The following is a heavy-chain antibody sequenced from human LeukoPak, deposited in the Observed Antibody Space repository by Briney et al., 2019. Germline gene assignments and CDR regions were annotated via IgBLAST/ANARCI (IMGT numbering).Heavy chain of an antibody. CDR3: ARDLRIVGATMTLDY. D-gene: IGHD1-26*01. CDR1: GFTFSRYW. J-gene: IGHJ4*02. CDR2: ISSSSSTI. V-gene: IGHV3-48*04. Sequence: GGSLRLSCAASGFTFSRYWMHWVRQAPGKGLEWVSYISSSSSTIYYADSVKGRFTISRDNAKNSLYLQMNSLRAEDTAVYYCARDLRIVGATMTLDYWGQGTLVTVSS.